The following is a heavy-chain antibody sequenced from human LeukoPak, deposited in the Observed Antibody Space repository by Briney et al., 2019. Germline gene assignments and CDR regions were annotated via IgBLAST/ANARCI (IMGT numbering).Heavy chain of an antibody. V-gene: IGHV4-59*08. CDR3: ARHHYDSSAFDY. D-gene: IGHD3-22*01. CDR2: VYYIGST. Sequence: SETLSLTCVVSGGSIISDYWSWIRQPPGKGLEWIGYVYYIGSTKYNPSLKSRVAISVDTSKRQFSLKVNTVTAADTAVYYCARHHYDSSAFDYWGQGILVTVSS. J-gene: IGHJ4*02. CDR1: GGSIISDY.